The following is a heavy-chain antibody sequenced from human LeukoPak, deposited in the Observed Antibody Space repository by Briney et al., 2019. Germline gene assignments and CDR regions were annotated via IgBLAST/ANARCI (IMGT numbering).Heavy chain of an antibody. V-gene: IGHV3-9*01. CDR2: ISWNSGGI. CDR3: AKDRRSSGFDV. J-gene: IGHJ6*02. CDR1: GFTFDDYA. D-gene: IGHD6-19*01. Sequence: GGSLRLSCAASGFTFDDYAMHWVRQAPGKGLEWVSGISWNSGGIGYADSVKGRFTISRDNAKNSLYLQMNSLRAEDTALYYCAKDRRSSGFDVWGQGTTVTVSS.